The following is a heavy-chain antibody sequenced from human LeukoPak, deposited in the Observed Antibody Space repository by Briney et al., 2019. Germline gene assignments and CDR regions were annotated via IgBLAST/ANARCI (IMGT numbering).Heavy chain of an antibody. D-gene: IGHD1-14*01. V-gene: IGHV3-74*01. CDR3: VTETTEGAKDY. CDR2: IASDGSST. Sequence: GGSLRLSCAASGFTFSSYWMNWVRQAPGKGLVWVSRIASDGSSTTYADSVKGRFTTSRDNAKNSLYLQMNSLRVEDTAIYYCVTETTEGAKDYWGQGTLVTVSS. J-gene: IGHJ4*02. CDR1: GFTFSSYW.